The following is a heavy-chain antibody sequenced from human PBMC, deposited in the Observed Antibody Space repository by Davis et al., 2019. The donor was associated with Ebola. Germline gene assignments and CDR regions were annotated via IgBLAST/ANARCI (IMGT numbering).Heavy chain of an antibody. D-gene: IGHD6-13*01. Sequence: GGSLRLSCKASGYTFTSYAMHWVRQAPGQRLEWMGWINAGNGNTKYSQKFQGRVTITRDTSASTAYMELSSLRSEDTAVYYCARDTLYSSSCDYWGQGTMVTVSS. CDR2: INAGNGNT. J-gene: IGHJ3*01. V-gene: IGHV1-3*01. CDR1: GYTFTSYA. CDR3: ARDTLYSSSCDY.